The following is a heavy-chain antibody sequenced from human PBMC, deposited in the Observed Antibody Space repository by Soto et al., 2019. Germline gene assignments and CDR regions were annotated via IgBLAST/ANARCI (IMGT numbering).Heavy chain of an antibody. Sequence: QVQLVQSGAEVKKPGASVKVSCKASGYTFTSYGISWVRQAPGQGLEWMGWISAYNGNTNYAQKLQDRVTMTTDTPTSTADMELRSLRSDDTAVYYCASSLLVGYGLEGESDWGQGTLVTVSS. CDR3: ASSLLVGYGLEGESD. CDR1: GYTFTSYG. D-gene: IGHD5-18*01. V-gene: IGHV1-18*01. J-gene: IGHJ4*02. CDR2: ISAYNGNT.